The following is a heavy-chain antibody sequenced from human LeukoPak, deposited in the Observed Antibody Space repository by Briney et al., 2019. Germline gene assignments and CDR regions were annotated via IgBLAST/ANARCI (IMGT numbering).Heavy chain of an antibody. CDR1: GYTFTGYY. J-gene: IGHJ6*03. CDR2: INPNSGGT. Sequence: GASVKVSCKASGYTFTGYYMHWVRQAPGQRLEWMGWINPNSGGTNYAQKFQGRVTMTRDTSISTAYMELSRLRSDDTAVYYCARGTYYYDSSGYSYYDYYYMDVWGKGTTVTISS. D-gene: IGHD3-22*01. CDR3: ARGTYYYDSSGYSYYDYYYMDV. V-gene: IGHV1-2*02.